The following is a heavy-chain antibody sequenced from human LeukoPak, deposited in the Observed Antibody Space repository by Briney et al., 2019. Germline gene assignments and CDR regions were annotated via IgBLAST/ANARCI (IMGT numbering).Heavy chain of an antibody. Sequence: SETLSLTCTVSGGSISSSSYYWGWIRQPPGKGLDWIGSIYYSGSAYYNPSLKSRVTISVDKSKNQFSLKLSSVTAADTAVYYCARREGYYYDSSGNHWGQGTLVTVSS. CDR3: ARREGYYYDSSGNH. V-gene: IGHV4-39*01. D-gene: IGHD3-22*01. CDR1: GGSISSSSYY. CDR2: IYYSGSA. J-gene: IGHJ4*02.